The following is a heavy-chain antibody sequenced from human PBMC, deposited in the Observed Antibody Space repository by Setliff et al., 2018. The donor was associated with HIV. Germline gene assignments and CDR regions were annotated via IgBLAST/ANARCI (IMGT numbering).Heavy chain of an antibody. J-gene: IGHJ4*02. CDR3: AKPPRPSSWPQYYFDY. D-gene: IGHD6-13*01. V-gene: IGHV3-23*01. CDR1: GLRFSNHA. CDR2: ISASGYSA. Sequence: PGGSLRLSCAASGLRFSNHAMSWVRQAPGKGLEWVSAISASGYSAYYADSLKGRFTISRDNSKSTLYLQMNSLRAEDTALYYCAKPPRPSSWPQYYFDYWGQGTLVTVSS.